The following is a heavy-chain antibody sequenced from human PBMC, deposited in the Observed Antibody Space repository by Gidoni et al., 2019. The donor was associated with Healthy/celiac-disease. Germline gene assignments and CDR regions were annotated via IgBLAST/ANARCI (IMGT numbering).Heavy chain of an antibody. V-gene: IGHV3-48*01. Sequence: EVQLVESGGGLVQPGGSLSLSCAAAGFTFSSYSMNWVRQAPGKGLEWVSYISSSSSTIYYADSVKGRFTISRDNAKNSPYLQMNSLRAEDTAVYYCARAMTTVIVFAPNDAFDIWGQGTMVTVSS. CDR1: GFTFSSYS. CDR3: ARAMTTVIVFAPNDAFDI. D-gene: IGHD4-17*01. J-gene: IGHJ3*02. CDR2: ISSSSSTI.